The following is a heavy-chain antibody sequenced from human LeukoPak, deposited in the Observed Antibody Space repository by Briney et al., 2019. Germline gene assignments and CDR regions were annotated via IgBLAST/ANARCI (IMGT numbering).Heavy chain of an antibody. J-gene: IGHJ4*02. D-gene: IGHD3-22*01. CDR2: SGNAGDT. V-gene: IGHV3-23*01. CDR1: GFTFDVSA. CDR3: AKKTPGNYPYDY. Sequence: GGSLRLSCAASGFTFDVSAMNWVRQAPGKVLEWVSASGNAGDTYYADSVKGRFTISRDNSKKMLFLQMTSLRAEDTAVYYCAKKTPGNYPYDYWGQGTLVTVSP.